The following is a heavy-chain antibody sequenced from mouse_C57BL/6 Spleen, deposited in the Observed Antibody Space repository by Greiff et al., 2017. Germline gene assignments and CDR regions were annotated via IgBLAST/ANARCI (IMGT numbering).Heavy chain of an antibody. V-gene: IGHV1-18*01. CDR3: ARFRYYYGSYYAMDY. Sequence: VQLQQSGPELVKPGASVKISCKASGYTFTDYNMDWVKQRHGQSLEWIGDINPNNGGTIYNQKFKGKATLTVDKSSSTAYMELRSLTSEDTAVYYCARFRYYYGSYYAMDYWGQGTSVTVSS. D-gene: IGHD1-1*01. CDR2: INPNNGGT. J-gene: IGHJ4*01. CDR1: GYTFTDYN.